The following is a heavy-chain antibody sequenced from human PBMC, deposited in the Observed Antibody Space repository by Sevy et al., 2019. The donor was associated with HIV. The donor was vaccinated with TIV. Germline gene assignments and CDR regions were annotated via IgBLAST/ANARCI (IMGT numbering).Heavy chain of an antibody. V-gene: IGHV3-11*01. J-gene: IGHJ4*02. CDR3: ARARTRGVFDY. Sequence: GGSLRLSCAASGFTFSDYYMSWIRQAPGKGLEWVSYISSSGSTIYYADSVKGRFTISRDNAKNSLYLEMNSLSAEDTAVYYCARARTRGVFDYWGQGTLVTVSS. D-gene: IGHD4-17*01. CDR1: GFTFSDYY. CDR2: ISSSGSTI.